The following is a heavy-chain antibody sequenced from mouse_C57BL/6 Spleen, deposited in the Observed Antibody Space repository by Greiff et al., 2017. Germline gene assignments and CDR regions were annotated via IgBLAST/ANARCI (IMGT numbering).Heavy chain of an antibody. J-gene: IGHJ4*01. CDR1: GFTFSSYT. D-gene: IGHD2-2*01. CDR3: ARHNGYDVGAMDY. Sequence: EVKLVESGGGLVKPGGSLKLSCADSGFTFSSYTMSWVRQTPEKRLEWVATISGGGGNTYYPDSVKGRFTISRDNAKNTLYLQMSSLRSEDTALYYCARHNGYDVGAMDYWGQGTSVTVSS. CDR2: ISGGGGNT. V-gene: IGHV5-9*01.